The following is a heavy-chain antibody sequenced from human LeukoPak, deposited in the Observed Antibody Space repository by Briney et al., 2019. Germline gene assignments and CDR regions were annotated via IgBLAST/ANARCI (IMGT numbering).Heavy chain of an antibody. V-gene: IGHV3-30*02. CDR2: IRYDGSDK. Sequence: PGGSLRLSCSASGFTFSSYGMHWVRQAPGKGLVWVAFIRYDGSDKYYADSVKGRFTISRDNSKNTLYLQMNSLRAEDTAVYYCARVRIKGLDYWGQGTLVTVSS. CDR3: ARVRIKGLDY. D-gene: IGHD2-15*01. J-gene: IGHJ4*02. CDR1: GFTFSSYG.